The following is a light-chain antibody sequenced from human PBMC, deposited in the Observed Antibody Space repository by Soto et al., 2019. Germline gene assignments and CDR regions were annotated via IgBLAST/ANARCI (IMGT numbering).Light chain of an antibody. Sequence: DIQMTQSPSSLSASVGDRVTITCRASQSISRYLNWYQQKPGKPPKLLIYATSTLQSGVPSRFSGSGSGTDITLTISSLQPEDFATYYCQQAYSSFGGGTKVEIK. J-gene: IGKJ4*01. CDR2: ATS. V-gene: IGKV1-39*01. CDR3: QQAYSS. CDR1: QSISRY.